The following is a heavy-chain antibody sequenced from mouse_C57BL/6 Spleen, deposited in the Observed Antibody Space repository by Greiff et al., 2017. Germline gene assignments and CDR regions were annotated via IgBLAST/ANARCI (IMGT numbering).Heavy chain of an antibody. V-gene: IGHV2-3*01. CDR3: AKDKGSRGVDY. CDR2: IWGDGST. CDR1: GFSLTSYG. J-gene: IGHJ2*01. D-gene: IGHD1-1*01. Sequence: VQRVESGPGLVAPSHSLSITCTVSGFSLTSYGVSWVRPPPGTGLEWLGVIWGDGSTHYHSALISRLSIGKDNAKVQVCLKLNSLQTDDTDSYYCAKDKGSRGVDYWGQGTTLTVSS.